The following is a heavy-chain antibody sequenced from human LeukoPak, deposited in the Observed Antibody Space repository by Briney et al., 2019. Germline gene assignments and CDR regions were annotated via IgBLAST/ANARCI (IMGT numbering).Heavy chain of an antibody. D-gene: IGHD3-22*01. V-gene: IGHV4-34*01. J-gene: IGHJ2*01. CDR2: INHSGST. CDR3: ARVGSYSSYWYFDL. Sequence: SETLSLTCAVYGGSFSGYYWSWIRQPPGKGLEWIGEINHSGSTNYNPSLKSRVTISVDTSKNQFSLKLSSVAAADTAVYYCARVGSYSSYWYFDLWGRGTLVTVSS. CDR1: GGSFSGYY.